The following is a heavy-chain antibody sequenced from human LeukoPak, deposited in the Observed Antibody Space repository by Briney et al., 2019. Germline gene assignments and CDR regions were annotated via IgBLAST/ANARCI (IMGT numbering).Heavy chain of an antibody. Sequence: SGPTLVNPTKTLTLTCTFSGFSISTSAGGVGWVRQPPGKALEWLALIYCNDDKRYSPSQKSRLTITKNTSKNQVVLTMTNMDPVDTATYECTHSSSWYLLDFWGQGTLVTVSS. D-gene: IGHD6-13*01. CDR2: IYCNDDK. CDR1: GFSISTSAGG. CDR3: THSSSWYLLDF. V-gene: IGHV2-5*01. J-gene: IGHJ4*02.